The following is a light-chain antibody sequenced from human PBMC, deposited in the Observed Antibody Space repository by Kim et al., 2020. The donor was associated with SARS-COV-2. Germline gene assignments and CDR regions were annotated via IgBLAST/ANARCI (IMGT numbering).Light chain of an antibody. V-gene: IGKV3-11*01. Sequence: SWFPGDGATPYHRGRQHCGDFLAEYQKRRDQAPRLLIYDASMGARGIQARISGSGCGTDFTLTISTLASEDSAIYYCQRSSWPITFGRGTRLEIK. CDR2: DAS. CDR1: QHCGDF. J-gene: IGKJ5*01. CDR3: QRSSWPIT.